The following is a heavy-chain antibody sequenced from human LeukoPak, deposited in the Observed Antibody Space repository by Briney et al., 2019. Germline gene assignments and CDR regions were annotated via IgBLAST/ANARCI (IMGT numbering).Heavy chain of an antibody. CDR3: ARGTGTVYYYYYYYLDV. J-gene: IGHJ6*03. D-gene: IGHD1-1*01. CDR2: ISDSGST. Sequence: AETLSLTCAVYGGSFSGYYWSWIRQPPGKGLEWVGEISDSGSTNYNPSLKSPVTISVDTSKNQVSLKLSYVTAADTAVYYRARGTGTVYYYYYYYLDVWGKATTVTVSS. V-gene: IGHV4-34*01. CDR1: GGSFSGYY.